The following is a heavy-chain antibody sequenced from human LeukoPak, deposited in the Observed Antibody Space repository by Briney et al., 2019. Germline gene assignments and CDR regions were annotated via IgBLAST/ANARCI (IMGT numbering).Heavy chain of an antibody. D-gene: IGHD3-16*01. CDR2: TRSKAYGGTT. J-gene: IGHJ4*02. V-gene: IGHV3-49*04. CDR1: GLSFGDSA. CDR3: SRGERDFDY. Sequence: GGSLRLSCTTSGLSFGDSAMSWVRQAPGKGLEWVGVTRSKAYGGTTEYVASVKGRFTISRDDSKSIAYLQMNSLKTEDTAVYYCSRGERDFDYWGQGSLVTVSS.